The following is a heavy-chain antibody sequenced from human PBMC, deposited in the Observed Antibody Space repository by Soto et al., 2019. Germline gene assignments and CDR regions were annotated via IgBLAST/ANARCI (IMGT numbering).Heavy chain of an antibody. CDR3: ARDSRRGIQLWSRWYFDY. J-gene: IGHJ4*02. CDR1: GFTFSSYS. Sequence: NPGGSLRLSCAASGFTFSSYSMNWVRQAPGKGLEWVSSISSSSSYIYYADSVKGRFTISRDNAKNSLYLQMNSLRAEDTAVYYCARDSRRGIQLWSRWYFDYWGQGTLVTVSS. V-gene: IGHV3-21*01. D-gene: IGHD5-18*01. CDR2: ISSSSSYI.